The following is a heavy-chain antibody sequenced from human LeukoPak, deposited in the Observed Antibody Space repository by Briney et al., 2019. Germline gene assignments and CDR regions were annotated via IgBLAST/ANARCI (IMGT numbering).Heavy chain of an antibody. CDR1: GGTFSSYA. J-gene: IGHJ5*02. D-gene: IGHD1-7*01. CDR2: IIPIFGTA. Sequence: ASVKVSCKASGGTFSSYAISWVRQAPGQGLEWMGGIIPIFGTANYAQKFQGRVTITTDESTSTAYMELSSLRFEDTAVYYCARGSGNYPNWLDPWGQGTLVTVSS. CDR3: ARGSGNYPNWLDP. V-gene: IGHV1-69*05.